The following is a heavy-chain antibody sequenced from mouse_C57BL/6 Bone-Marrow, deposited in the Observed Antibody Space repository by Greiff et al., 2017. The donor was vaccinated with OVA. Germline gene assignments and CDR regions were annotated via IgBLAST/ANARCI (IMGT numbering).Heavy chain of an antibody. Sequence: VQLQQPGAELVMPGASVKLSCKASGYTFTSYWMHWVKQRPGQGLEWIGEIDPSDSYTNYNQKFQGKSTLTVDKSSSTAYLQLSSLTSEDSAVYYCAGEGDYRYFDYWGQGTTLTGSS. D-gene: IGHD2-4*01. CDR1: GYTFTSYW. V-gene: IGHV1-69*01. J-gene: IGHJ2*01. CDR2: IDPSDSYT. CDR3: AGEGDYRYFDY.